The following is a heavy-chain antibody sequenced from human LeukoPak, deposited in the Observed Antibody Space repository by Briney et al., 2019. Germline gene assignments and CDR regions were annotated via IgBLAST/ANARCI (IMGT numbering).Heavy chain of an antibody. V-gene: IGHV6-1*01. CDR1: GDSVSSNSAA. CDR2: TYYRSKWYN. J-gene: IGHJ3*02. CDR3: SRVHKAFDGARDAFDI. D-gene: IGHD3-10*01. Sequence: SQSLSLTCAISGDSVSSNSAAWNWIRQSPSRGLEWLGRTYYRSKWYNDYAVSVKSRITIKPDTSKNQFSLQLNSVTPEDTAVYYCSRVHKAFDGARDAFDIWGQGTVVTVSS.